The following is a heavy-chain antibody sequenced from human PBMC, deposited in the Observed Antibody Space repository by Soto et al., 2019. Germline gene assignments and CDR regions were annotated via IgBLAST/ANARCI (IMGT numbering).Heavy chain of an antibody. V-gene: IGHV2-70*01. D-gene: IGHD6-13*01. CDR3: ARMQGIAAAGSSGMDV. CDR2: IDWDDDK. Sequence: SGPTLVNPTQTLTLTCTFSGGSVSTSGMCVSWIRQPPGKALEWLALIDWDDDKYYSTSLKTRLTLSKDTSKNQVVLTMTNMDPVDTATYYCARMQGIAAAGSSGMDVWGQGTTVTV. CDR1: GGSVSTSGMC. J-gene: IGHJ6*02.